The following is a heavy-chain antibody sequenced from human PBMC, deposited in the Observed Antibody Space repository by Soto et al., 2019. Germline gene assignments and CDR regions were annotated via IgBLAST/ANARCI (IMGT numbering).Heavy chain of an antibody. D-gene: IGHD1-26*01. V-gene: IGHV3-48*01. CDR3: AREAVGYYYYMDV. Sequence: GGSLRLSCAASGFTFSSYSMNWVRQAPGKGLEWVSYISSSSSTIYYADSVKGRFTISRDNAKNSLYLQMNSLRAEDTAVYYCAREAVGYYYYMDVWGKGTTVTVSS. J-gene: IGHJ6*03. CDR1: GFTFSSYS. CDR2: ISSSSSTI.